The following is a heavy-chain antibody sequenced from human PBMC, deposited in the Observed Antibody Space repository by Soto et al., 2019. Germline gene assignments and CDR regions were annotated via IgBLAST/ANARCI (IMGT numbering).Heavy chain of an antibody. CDR1: GYTFTSRA. V-gene: IGHV1-3*01. Sequence: QVQLVQSGAEVKKPGASVKVSCKASGYTFTSRAMHWVRQAPGQRLEWMGWINAGNGNTKYSEKFQGRVTITRDTSASTAYMEVSSLGSEDTALYYCARAWVRKSDYWGPGTLVTVYS. CDR3: ARAWVRKSDY. D-gene: IGHD2-21*01. J-gene: IGHJ4*02. CDR2: INAGNGNT.